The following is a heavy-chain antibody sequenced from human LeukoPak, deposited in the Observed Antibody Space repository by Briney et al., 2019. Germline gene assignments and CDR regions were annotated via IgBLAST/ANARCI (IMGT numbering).Heavy chain of an antibody. D-gene: IGHD1-26*01. CDR1: GFTFSTYA. Sequence: TGGSLRLSCVASGFTFSTYAMHWVRQAPGKGLEWVTVIAYDGTIRYYADSVKGRFTISRDDSQNTLYLQMNSLRAEDTAVYYCARDLIVGAPDYFDFWGQGTLVTVSS. J-gene: IGHJ4*02. CDR3: ARDLIVGAPDYFDF. CDR2: IAYDGTIR. V-gene: IGHV3-30*04.